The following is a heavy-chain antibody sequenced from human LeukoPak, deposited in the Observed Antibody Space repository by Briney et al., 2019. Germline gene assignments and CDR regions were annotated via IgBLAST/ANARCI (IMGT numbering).Heavy chain of an antibody. CDR3: ARFAADRSTSLYFQH. Sequence: GEPLKISCKGSGFSFTIFFIGWVRPMPPKDLEWMGIIYPGDSDTRYSPSFQGQVTISADRSTSTAYLQWSRLKASDSAIYYCARFAADRSTSLYFQHWGEGTLVSVSS. CDR2: IYPGDSDT. D-gene: IGHD2/OR15-2a*01. J-gene: IGHJ1*01. CDR1: GFSFTIFF. V-gene: IGHV5-51*01.